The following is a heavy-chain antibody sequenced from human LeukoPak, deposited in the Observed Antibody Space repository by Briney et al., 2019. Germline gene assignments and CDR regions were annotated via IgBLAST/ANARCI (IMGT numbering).Heavy chain of an antibody. CDR2: MNPNSGNT. Sequence: ASVKVSCKASGYTFTSYGISWVRQATGQGLEWMGWMNPNSGNTGYAQKFQGRVTITRNTSISTAYMELSSLRSEDTAVYYCARGYYYGSGSYFGLGYYYYMDVWGKGTTVTVSS. D-gene: IGHD3-10*01. CDR3: ARGYYYGSGSYFGLGYYYYMDV. CDR1: GYTFTSYG. V-gene: IGHV1-8*03. J-gene: IGHJ6*03.